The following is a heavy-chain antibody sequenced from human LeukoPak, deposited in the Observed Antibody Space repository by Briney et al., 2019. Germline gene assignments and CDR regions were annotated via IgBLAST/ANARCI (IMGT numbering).Heavy chain of an antibody. V-gene: IGHV1-46*01. Sequence: GASVKVSCKASGYTFTSYYMHWVRQAPGQGLEWMGIINPSGGSTSYAQKFQGRVTMTRDTSSSTVYMELSSLRSEDMAVYYCARDYLKVAVAGAAPSAGHMDYWGQGTLVTVSS. CDR1: GYTFTSYY. J-gene: IGHJ4*02. D-gene: IGHD2-15*01. CDR3: ARDYLKVAVAGAAPSAGHMDY. CDR2: INPSGGST.